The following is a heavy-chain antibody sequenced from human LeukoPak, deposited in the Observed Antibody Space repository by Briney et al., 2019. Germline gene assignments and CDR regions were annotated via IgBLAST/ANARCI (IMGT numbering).Heavy chain of an antibody. Sequence: PGGSLRLSCAASGFTFHFYSMTWVRQAPGKGLEWVSYISSRSSTIYYTDSVKGRFTVSRDNAKNSLNLQMNSLRDEDTAVYYCAREEDYWGQGTLVTVSS. J-gene: IGHJ4*02. CDR2: ISSRSSTI. V-gene: IGHV3-48*02. CDR3: AREEDY. CDR1: GFTFHFYS.